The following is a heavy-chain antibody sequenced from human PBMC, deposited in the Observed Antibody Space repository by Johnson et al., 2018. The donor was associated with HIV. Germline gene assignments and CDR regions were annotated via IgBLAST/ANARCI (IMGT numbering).Heavy chain of an antibody. CDR2: ISYDGSNK. CDR1: GFRFDDYG. D-gene: IGHD2-21*01. CDR3: ARERRAGVKGAFDI. Sequence: QVQLVESGGGVVRPGGSLRLSCAASGFRFDDYGMTWVRQAPGKGLEWVAVISYDGSNKYYADSVKGRFTISRDNSKNTLYLQMNSLRAEDTAVYYCARERRAGVKGAFDIWGQGTMVTVSS. V-gene: IGHV3-30*03. J-gene: IGHJ3*02.